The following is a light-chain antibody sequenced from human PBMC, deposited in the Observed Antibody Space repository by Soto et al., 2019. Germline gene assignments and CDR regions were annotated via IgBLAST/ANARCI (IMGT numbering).Light chain of an antibody. V-gene: IGLV2-11*01. CDR2: DVS. CDR3: CTYAGSYLWV. CDR1: SSDIGSYNY. Sequence: QSALTRPRSVSGSPGQSVTISCTGTSSDIGSYNYVSWYQQHPGKAPKLMIYDVSKRPSGVPDRFSGSKSGNTASLTISGRQAEDEADYYCCTYAGSYLWVFGGGTKLTVL. J-gene: IGLJ3*02.